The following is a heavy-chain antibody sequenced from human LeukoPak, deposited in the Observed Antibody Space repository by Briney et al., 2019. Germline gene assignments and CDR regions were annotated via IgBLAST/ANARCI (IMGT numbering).Heavy chain of an antibody. CDR3: ARAIVDTAMPVNWFDP. J-gene: IGHJ5*02. D-gene: IGHD5-18*01. CDR1: GGSISSSNW. V-gene: IGHV4-4*02. Sequence: PSGTLSLTCAVSGGSISSSNWWSWVRQPPGKGLEWIGEIYHSGSTNYNPSLKSRVTISVDTSKNQFSLKLSSVTAADTAVYYCARAIVDTAMPVNWFDPWGQGTLVTVSS. CDR2: IYHSGST.